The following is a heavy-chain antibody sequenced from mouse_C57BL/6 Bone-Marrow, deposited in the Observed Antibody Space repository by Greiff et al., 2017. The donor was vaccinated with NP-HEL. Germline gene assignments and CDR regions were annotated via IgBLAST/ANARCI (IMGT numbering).Heavy chain of an antibody. CDR1: GYTFTSYG. CDR2: FYPGSGSI. D-gene: IGHD1-1*01. J-gene: IGHJ1*03. Sequence: VQLQQSGAELARPGASVKLSCKASGYTFTSYGISWVKQRTGQGLEWIGWFYPGSGSIKYNEKFKDKATLTADKSSSTVYMELSRLTSEDSAVYFCARHESYYYGSRVFDVWGTGTTVTVSS. CDR3: ARHESYYYGSRVFDV. V-gene: IGHV1-62-2*01.